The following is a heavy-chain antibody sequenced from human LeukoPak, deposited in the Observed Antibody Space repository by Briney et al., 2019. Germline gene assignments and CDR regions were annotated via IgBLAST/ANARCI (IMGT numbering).Heavy chain of an antibody. J-gene: IGHJ5*02. CDR2: IYYSGST. D-gene: IGHD6-19*01. Sequence: SETLSLTCTVSGGSISSSSYYWGWIRQPPGKGLEWIGSIYYSGSTYYNPSLKSRVTISVDTSKNQFSLKLSSVTAADTAVYYCARGKSSGWSWGQGTLVTVSS. CDR1: GGSISSSSYY. CDR3: ARGKSSGWS. V-gene: IGHV4-39*07.